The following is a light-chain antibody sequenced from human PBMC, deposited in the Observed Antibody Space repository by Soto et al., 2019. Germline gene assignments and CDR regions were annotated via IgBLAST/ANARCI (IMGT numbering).Light chain of an antibody. Sequence: EIVFTQSPGTLSLSPGKKATLSCRASQSVSSSYLAWYQQKPGQAPRLLIYGASSRATGIPDRFSGSGSGTDFTLTISRLEPEDFAVYYCQQYGSSPPTFGQGTKV. V-gene: IGKV3-20*01. CDR3: QQYGSSPPT. CDR2: GAS. CDR1: QSVSSSY. J-gene: IGKJ1*01.